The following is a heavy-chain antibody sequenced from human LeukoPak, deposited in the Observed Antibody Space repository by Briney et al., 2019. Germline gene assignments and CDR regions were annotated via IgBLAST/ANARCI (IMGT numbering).Heavy chain of an antibody. J-gene: IGHJ5*02. D-gene: IGHD5-24*01. CDR3: ARDNSVRDEAWWCNP. CDR1: GYTFTSNY. V-gene: IGHV1-46*01. CDR2: ISTSGGST. Sequence: ASVKVSCKAIGYTFTSNYMHWVRQAPGQGPEWVGVISTSGGSTTYAQKFQGRLTLTRDMSTSTDYLELSSLRSEDTAVYYCARDNSVRDEAWWCNPCGQGTLVTVSS.